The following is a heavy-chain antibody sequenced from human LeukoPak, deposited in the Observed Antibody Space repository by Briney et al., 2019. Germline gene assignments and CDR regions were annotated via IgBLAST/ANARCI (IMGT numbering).Heavy chain of an antibody. CDR1: GFTFSSYW. J-gene: IGHJ4*02. V-gene: IGHV3-7*01. D-gene: IGHD4-11*01. CDR3: ARGKNKYSNYYFDY. Sequence: GGSLRLSCAASGFTFSSYWMSWVRQASGKGLEWVANIKQDGSEKYYVDSVKGRFTISRDNAKNSLYLQMNSLRAEDTAVYHCARGKNKYSNYYFDYWGQGTLVTVSS. CDR2: IKQDGSEK.